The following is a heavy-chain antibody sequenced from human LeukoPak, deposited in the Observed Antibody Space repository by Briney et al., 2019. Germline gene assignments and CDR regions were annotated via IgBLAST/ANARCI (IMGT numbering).Heavy chain of an antibody. CDR3: AKGMVRGVSANFDY. J-gene: IGHJ4*02. V-gene: IGHV3-9*01. Sequence: GGSLRLSCAASGFTFDDYAMHWVRQAPGKGLEWVSGISWNSGSIGYADSVKGRFTISRDNAKNSLYLQMNSLRAEDTALYYCAKGMVRGVSANFDYWGQGTLATVSS. CDR1: GFTFDDYA. CDR2: ISWNSGSI. D-gene: IGHD3-10*01.